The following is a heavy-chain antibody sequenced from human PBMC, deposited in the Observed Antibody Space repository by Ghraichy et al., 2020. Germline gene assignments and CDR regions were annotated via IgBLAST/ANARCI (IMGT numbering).Heavy chain of an antibody. J-gene: IGHJ6*03. Sequence: SETLSLTCTVSGGSISSYYWSWIRQPAGKGLEWIGRIYTSGSTNYNPSLKSRVTMSVDTSKNQFSLKLSSVTAADTAVYYCARDRELWFGESGYYYYYMDVWGKGTTVTVSS. CDR3: ARDRELWFGESGYYYYYMDV. D-gene: IGHD3-10*01. CDR2: IYTSGST. CDR1: GGSISSYY. V-gene: IGHV4-4*07.